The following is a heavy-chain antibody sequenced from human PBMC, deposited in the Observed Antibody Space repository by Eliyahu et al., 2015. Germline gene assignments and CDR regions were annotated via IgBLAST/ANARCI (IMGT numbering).Heavy chain of an antibody. Sequence: QITLKESGPTLVKPTQTLTLTCXFSGFSFSTXGXXXGWIRXPXGKALEXLXLIYWNDDKRYSPSLKSRLTITKDTSKNQVVLTMTNMGPVDTATYYCAHRRVPLTMVQGVNFDYWGQGTLVTVSS. D-gene: IGHD3-10*01. CDR2: IYWNDDK. CDR1: GFSFSTXGXX. V-gene: IGHV2-5*01. CDR3: AHRRVPLTMVQGVNFDY. J-gene: IGHJ4*02.